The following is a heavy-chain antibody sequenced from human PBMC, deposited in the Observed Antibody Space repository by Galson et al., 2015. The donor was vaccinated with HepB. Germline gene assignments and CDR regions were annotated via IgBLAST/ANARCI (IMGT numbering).Heavy chain of an antibody. J-gene: IGHJ4*02. CDR1: GFTFSSYA. CDR3: ASRRGCSSTSCYAYFDY. D-gene: IGHD2-2*01. CDR2: ISYDGSNK. V-gene: IGHV3-30*04. Sequence: SLRLSCAASGFTFSSYAMHWVRQAQGKGLEWVAVISYDGSNKYYADSVKGRFTISRDNSKNTLYLQMNSLRAEDTAVYYCASRRGCSSTSCYAYFDYWGQGTLVTVSS.